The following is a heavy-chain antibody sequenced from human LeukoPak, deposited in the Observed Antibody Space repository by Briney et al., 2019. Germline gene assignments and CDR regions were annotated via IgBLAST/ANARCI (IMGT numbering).Heavy chain of an antibody. CDR3: ARERRSCLYYYDSSGYLV. CDR2: ISADNGNT. J-gene: IGHJ4*02. CDR1: GYTFTSYG. V-gene: IGHV1-18*01. Sequence: WASVKVSCKASGYTFTSYGISWVRQAPGQGLEWMGWISADNGNTNYAQKLQGRVTMTTDTSTSTAYMELRSLRSDDTAVYYCARERRSCLYYYDSSGYLVRGQGTLVTVSS. D-gene: IGHD3-22*01.